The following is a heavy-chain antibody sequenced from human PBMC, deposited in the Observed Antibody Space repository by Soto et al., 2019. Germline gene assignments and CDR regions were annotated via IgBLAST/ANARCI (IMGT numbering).Heavy chain of an antibody. CDR3: AKDRRAGGNSAFYFDF. D-gene: IGHD3-16*01. CDR1: GFKFSNYA. J-gene: IGHJ4*02. Sequence: PAGSLRLSCAASGFKFSNYAMSWVRQAPGKGLGWVSLITATGGGTYYADSVKGRFTTTRDDSHNTLYLQVHSLTAEDTAVYYSAKDRRAGGNSAFYFDFWGQGAQVTVSS. V-gene: IGHV3-23*01. CDR2: ITATGGGT.